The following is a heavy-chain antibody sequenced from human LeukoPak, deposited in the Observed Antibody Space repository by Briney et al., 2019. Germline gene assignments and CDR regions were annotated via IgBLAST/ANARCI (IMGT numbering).Heavy chain of an antibody. CDR2: INSDASST. CDR3: ARRSSSGWYYFDY. CDR1: GFTFSSYW. V-gene: IGHV3-74*01. J-gene: IGHJ4*02. D-gene: IGHD6-19*01. Sequence: QTGGSLRLSWAASGFTFSSYWMHWVRQAPGKGLVWVSRINSDASSTSYADSVKGRFTISRDNAKNTLYLQTNSLRAEDTAVYYCARRSSSGWYYFDYWGQGTLVTVSS.